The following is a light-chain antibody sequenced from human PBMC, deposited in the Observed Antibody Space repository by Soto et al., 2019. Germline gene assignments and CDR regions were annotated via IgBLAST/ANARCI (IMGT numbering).Light chain of an antibody. CDR2: EVR. J-gene: IGLJ1*01. CDR1: ASDVGAYDY. V-gene: IGLV2-14*01. Sequence: QSALTQHASVSGSPGQSITISCTGTASDVGAYDYVSWYQHHPGKPPKLLIFEVRDRPPGVSNRFSGSKSGNTASLTISGLQPEDEADYFCSSSTSSSTLVFGTVTKLTVL. CDR3: SSSTSSSTLV.